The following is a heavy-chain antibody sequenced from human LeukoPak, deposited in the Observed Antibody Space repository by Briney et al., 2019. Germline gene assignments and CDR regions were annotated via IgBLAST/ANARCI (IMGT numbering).Heavy chain of an antibody. CDR1: GYTFTSYD. V-gene: IGHV1-8*01. J-gene: IGHJ4*02. CDR3: AARGASSSSLRPLDF. Sequence: GASVKVSCKAAGYTFTSYDIDWVRQATGQGPEWMGWMNPSSGNTGYASKFQGRVTMTRNTSISTAYMELSGLRSEDTAVYYCAARGASSSSLRPLDFWGQGTLVTVSS. D-gene: IGHD6-6*01. CDR2: MNPSSGNT.